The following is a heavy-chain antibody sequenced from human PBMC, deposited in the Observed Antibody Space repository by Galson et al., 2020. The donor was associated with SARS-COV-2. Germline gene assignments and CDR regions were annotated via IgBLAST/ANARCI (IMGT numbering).Heavy chain of an antibody. J-gene: IGHJ4*02. V-gene: IGHV3-30*04. Sequence: GESLKISCAASGFTFSSYAMHWVRQAPGKGLEWVAVISYDGSNKYYADSVKGRFTISRDNSKNTLYLQMNSLRAEDTAVYYCANSLLWSLDYWGQGTLVTVSS. CDR3: ANSLLWSLDY. CDR1: GFTFSSYA. CDR2: ISYDGSNK. D-gene: IGHD2-2*01.